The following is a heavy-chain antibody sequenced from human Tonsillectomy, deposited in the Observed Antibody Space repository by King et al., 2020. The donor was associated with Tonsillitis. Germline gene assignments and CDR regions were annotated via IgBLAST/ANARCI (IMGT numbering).Heavy chain of an antibody. CDR1: GFTFSSYG. V-gene: IGHV3-30*18. CDR2: ISYDGTNK. D-gene: IGHD3-10*01. CDR3: AKVHDSGSVSYFNYYYGMAV. Sequence: VQLVESGGGVVQPGRSLRLSCAASGFTFSSYGMHWVRQAPGKGLEWVAVISYDGTNKYYADSVKGRVTISRDNSKNTLYLQMNSLRTEDTVVYDCAKVHDSGSVSYFNYYYGMAVWGQGTTVTVSS. J-gene: IGHJ6*02.